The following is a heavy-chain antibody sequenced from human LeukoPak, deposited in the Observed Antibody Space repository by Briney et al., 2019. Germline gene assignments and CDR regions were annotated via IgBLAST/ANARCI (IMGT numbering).Heavy chain of an antibody. D-gene: IGHD5-18*01. CDR3: ARGMIQPHRQTMGGGYYYYYMDV. V-gene: IGHV1-18*01. CDR2: ISAYNGNT. J-gene: IGHJ6*03. Sequence: ASVKVSCKASGYTFTSYGISWVRQAPGQGLEWMGWISAYNGNTNYAQKFQGRVTMTRDTSISTAYMELSRLRSEDTAVYYCARGMIQPHRQTMGGGYYYYYMDVWGKGTTVTVSS. CDR1: GYTFTSYG.